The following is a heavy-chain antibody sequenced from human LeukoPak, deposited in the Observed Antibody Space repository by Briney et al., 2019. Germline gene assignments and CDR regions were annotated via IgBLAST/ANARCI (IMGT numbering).Heavy chain of an antibody. CDR1: GFTLSSYW. J-gene: IGHJ6*03. CDR3: ARCPPRAAIEDYYCYMDV. D-gene: IGHD2-15*01. Sequence: GGSLRLSCAASGFTLSSYWIHWVRQAPGKGLVWVSRINTDGSSTSYADSVKGPFTISRDNAKNTLYLQMNSLRAEDTAVYYCARCPPRAAIEDYYCYMDVWGKGTTVTVSS. CDR2: INTDGSST. V-gene: IGHV3-74*01.